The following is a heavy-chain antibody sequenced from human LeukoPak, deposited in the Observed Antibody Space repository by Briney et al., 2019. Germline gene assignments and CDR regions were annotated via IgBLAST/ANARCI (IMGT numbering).Heavy chain of an antibody. CDR3: AKDRPDYGDYGGETDY. CDR1: GFTFSSYA. J-gene: IGHJ4*02. V-gene: IGHV3-23*01. CDR2: ISGSGGST. Sequence: PGGSLRLSCAASGFTFSSYAMSWVRQAPGKGLEWVSAISGSGGSTYYADSVKGRFTISRDNSKNTLYLQMNSLRAEDTAVYYCAKDRPDYGDYGGETDYWGQGTLVTVSS. D-gene: IGHD4-17*01.